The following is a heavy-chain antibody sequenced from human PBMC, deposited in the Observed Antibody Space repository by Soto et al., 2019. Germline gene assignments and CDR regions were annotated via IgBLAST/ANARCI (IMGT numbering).Heavy chain of an antibody. Sequence: HPGGSLRLSFAASGFRFGSYALSWVRQAPGKGLEWVSTISGSDGKTFYADSVKGRFSISRDTSQSTLYLQMNSLRADDTAMYYCARWSYLDYWGQGTRFTVSS. CDR3: ARWSYLDY. CDR2: ISGSDGKT. D-gene: IGHD3-3*01. J-gene: IGHJ4*02. V-gene: IGHV3-23*01. CDR1: GFRFGSYA.